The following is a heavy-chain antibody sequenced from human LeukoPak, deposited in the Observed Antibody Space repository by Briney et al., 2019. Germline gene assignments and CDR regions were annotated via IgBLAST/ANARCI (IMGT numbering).Heavy chain of an antibody. J-gene: IGHJ4*02. V-gene: IGHV4-39*01. Sequence: SETLSLTCTVPGGSISSSSYYWGWIRQPPGKGLEWIGSIYYSGSTYYNPSLKSRVTISVDTSKNQFSLKLSSVTAADTAVYYCATLGVISSSPVDYWGQGTLVTVSS. CDR1: GGSISSSSYY. D-gene: IGHD6-13*01. CDR3: ATLGVISSSPVDY. CDR2: IYYSGST.